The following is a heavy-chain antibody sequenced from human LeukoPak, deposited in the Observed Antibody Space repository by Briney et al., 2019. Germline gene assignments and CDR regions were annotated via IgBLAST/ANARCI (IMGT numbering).Heavy chain of an antibody. D-gene: IGHD6-19*01. Sequence: ASVKVSCKASGYAFTTYGITWVRQAPGQGLEWMGWISAYNGNTNYAPKLQGRVTMTTDKSTSTAYMELSSLRSEDTAVYYCALGTTSQWLSYYYYYYMDVWGKGTTVTVSS. V-gene: IGHV1-18*01. CDR3: ALGTTSQWLSYYYYYYMDV. CDR1: GYAFTTYG. CDR2: ISAYNGNT. J-gene: IGHJ6*03.